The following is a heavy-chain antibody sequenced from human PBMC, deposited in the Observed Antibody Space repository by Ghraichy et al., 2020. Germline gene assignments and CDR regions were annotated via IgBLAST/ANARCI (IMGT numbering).Heavy chain of an antibody. CDR1: GFTFSAYW. Sequence: GGSLRLSCAASGFTFSAYWMFWVRQAPGKGLVWVSRINGDGSRTNYAASVKGRFTISRDNAENTLYLQMNSLRAEDTAVYYCARDPRNLGLDPWGQGTLVTVSS. CDR2: INGDGSRT. J-gene: IGHJ5*02. CDR3: ARDPRNLGLDP. V-gene: IGHV3-74*01.